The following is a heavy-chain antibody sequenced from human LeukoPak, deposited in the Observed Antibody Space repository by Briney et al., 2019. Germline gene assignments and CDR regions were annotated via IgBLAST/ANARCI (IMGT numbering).Heavy chain of an antibody. Sequence: GASVKVSCKASGYTFTGYYMHWVRQAPGQGLEWMGRINPNSGGTNYAQKFQGRVTMTRDTSISTAYMELSRLRSYDTAVYYCARARFGSFNWFDPWGQGTLVTVSS. V-gene: IGHV1-2*06. J-gene: IGHJ5*02. CDR3: ARARFGSFNWFDP. CDR2: INPNSGGT. CDR1: GYTFTGYY. D-gene: IGHD3-10*01.